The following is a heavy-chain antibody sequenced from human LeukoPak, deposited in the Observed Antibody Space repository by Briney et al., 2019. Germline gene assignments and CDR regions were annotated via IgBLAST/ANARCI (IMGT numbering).Heavy chain of an antibody. CDR1: GFTFSSYG. D-gene: IGHD2-8*02. CDR2: IYSGGGT. CDR3: ATYRQVLLPFES. V-gene: IGHV3-23*03. J-gene: IGHJ4*02. Sequence: PGGSLRLSCAASGFTFSSYGMSWVRQAPGKGLEWVSVIYSGGGTNYADSVKGRFTTSRDNSKSTLSLQMNSLRAEDTAIYYCATYRQVLLPFESWGQGTLVTVSS.